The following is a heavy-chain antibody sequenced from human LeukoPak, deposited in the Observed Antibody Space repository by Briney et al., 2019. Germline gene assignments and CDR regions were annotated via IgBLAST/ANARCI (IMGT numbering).Heavy chain of an antibody. J-gene: IGHJ4*02. CDR1: GFTFDDYA. CDR2: ISWNSGSI. Sequence: GRSLRLSCAASGFTFDDYAMHWVWQAPGKGLEWVSGISWNSGSIGYADSVKGRFTISRDNAKNSLYLQMNSLRAEDTALYYCAKDMGGVLGIIDYWGQGTLVTVSP. CDR3: AKDMGGVLGIIDY. V-gene: IGHV3-9*01. D-gene: IGHD3-16*01.